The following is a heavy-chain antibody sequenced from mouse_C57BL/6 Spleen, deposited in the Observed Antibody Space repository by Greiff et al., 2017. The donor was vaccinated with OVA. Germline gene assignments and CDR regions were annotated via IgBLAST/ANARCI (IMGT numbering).Heavy chain of an antibody. V-gene: IGHV3-6*01. CDR1: GYSITSGYY. CDR2: ISYDGSN. Sequence: ESGPGLVKPSQSLSLTCSVPGYSITSGYYWNWIRQFPGNKLEWMGYISYDGSNNYNPSLKNRISITRDTSKNQFFLKLNSVTTEDTATYYCARDYGSSPAWFAYWGQGTLVTVSA. CDR3: ARDYGSSPAWFAY. J-gene: IGHJ3*01. D-gene: IGHD1-1*01.